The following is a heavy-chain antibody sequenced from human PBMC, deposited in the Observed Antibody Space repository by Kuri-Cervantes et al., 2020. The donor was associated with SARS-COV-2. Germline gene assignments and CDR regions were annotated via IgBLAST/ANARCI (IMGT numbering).Heavy chain of an antibody. CDR1: GGSFSDSF. CDR2: IDHSGRT. V-gene: IGHV4-34*01. J-gene: IGHJ4*02. D-gene: IGHD2-8*01. Sequence: SETLSLTCGVYGGSFSDSFWGWVRQSPGKGLEWIGEIDHSGRTDYNPTLKNRVTISRQTSTNQVSLKLRSVTVADSAVYYCARCQRPTGYSTSDYYDYWGQGTLVTVSS. CDR3: ARCQRPTGYSTSDYYDY.